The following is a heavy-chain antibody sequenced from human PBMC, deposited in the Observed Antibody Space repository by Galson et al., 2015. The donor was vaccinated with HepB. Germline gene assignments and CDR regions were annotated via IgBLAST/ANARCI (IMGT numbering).Heavy chain of an antibody. J-gene: IGHJ5*02. CDR2: IYYSGST. CDR1: GGSISSGGYY. Sequence: TLSLTCPVSGGSISSGGYYWSWIRQHPGKGLEWIGYIYYSGSTYYNPSLKSRVTISVDTSKNQFSLKLSSVTAADTAVYYCAREGGTMPGGWFDPWGQGTLVTVSS. CDR3: AREGGTMPGGWFDP. D-gene: IGHD3-10*02. V-gene: IGHV4-31*03.